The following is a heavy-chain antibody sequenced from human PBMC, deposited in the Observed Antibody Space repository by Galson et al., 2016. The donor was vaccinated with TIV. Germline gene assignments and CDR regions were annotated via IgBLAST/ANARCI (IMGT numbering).Heavy chain of an antibody. J-gene: IGHJ4*02. Sequence: SVKVSCKASGGIFSTYAITWVRQAPGQGLEWMGRLISMFGTPNYAQKFQGRVTITADESRSTAYMELSSLRSEDTAIYYCARAGVGAARDGGDYWGQGTLVTVSS. V-gene: IGHV1-69*13. D-gene: IGHD6-6*01. CDR1: GGIFSTYA. CDR2: LISMFGTP. CDR3: ARAGVGAARDGGDY.